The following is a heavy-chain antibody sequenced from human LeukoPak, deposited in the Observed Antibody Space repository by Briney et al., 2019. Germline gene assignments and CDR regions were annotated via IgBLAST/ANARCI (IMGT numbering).Heavy chain of an antibody. D-gene: IGHD3-10*01. Sequence: GGSLRLSCAASGFTFSSYAMSWVRQAPGKGLEWVSAISGSGGSTYYADSVKGRFTISRDNSKNTLYLQMNSLRAGDTAVYYCAKVSLLWFGEFLWGQGTLVTVSS. CDR1: GFTFSSYA. V-gene: IGHV3-23*01. CDR2: ISGSGGST. CDR3: AKVSLLWFGEFL. J-gene: IGHJ4*02.